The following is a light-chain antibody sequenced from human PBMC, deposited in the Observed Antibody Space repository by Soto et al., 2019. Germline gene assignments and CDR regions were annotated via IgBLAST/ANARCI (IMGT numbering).Light chain of an antibody. V-gene: IGKV1-5*01. CDR1: QSISSW. CDR2: DAS. Sequence: DIQMTQSPSTLSASVGDRVTITCRASQSISSWLAWYQQKPGKAPKLLIYDASSLESGVPSRFSGSGSGTEFTLTLSSLQPDDYAPYYCQQYNSYSPWTFGHGTKVDIK. J-gene: IGKJ1*01. CDR3: QQYNSYSPWT.